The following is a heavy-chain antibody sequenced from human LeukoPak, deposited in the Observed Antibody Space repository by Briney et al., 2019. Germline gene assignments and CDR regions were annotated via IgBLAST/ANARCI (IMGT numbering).Heavy chain of an antibody. CDR3: ARDGPAYTSRWYDYYYGLDV. CDR1: GDSIGSYF. V-gene: IGHV4-59*01. J-gene: IGHJ6*02. D-gene: IGHD2-2*01. CDR2: IYHSGST. Sequence: SETLSLTCTVPGDSIGSYFWSWIRQSPGKGLEWIGHIYHSGSTNYNPSLKSRVSISVDTSKNQFSLKLTSVTSADTAVYYCARDGPAYTSRWYDYYYGLDVWGQGTTVTVSS.